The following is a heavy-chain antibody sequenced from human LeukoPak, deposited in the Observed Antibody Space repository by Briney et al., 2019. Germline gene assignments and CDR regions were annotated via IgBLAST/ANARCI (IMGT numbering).Heavy chain of an antibody. V-gene: IGHV4-59*01. J-gene: IGHJ4*02. CDR1: GGSISSYY. Sequence: SETLSLTCTVSGGSISSYYWSWIRQPPGKGLEWIGYIYYSGSTNYNPSLKSRVTISVDTSKNQFSLKLSSVTAADTAVYYCAYDSSGYYRYNFDHWGQGTLVTVSS. D-gene: IGHD3-22*01. CDR2: IYYSGST. CDR3: AYDSSGYYRYNFDH.